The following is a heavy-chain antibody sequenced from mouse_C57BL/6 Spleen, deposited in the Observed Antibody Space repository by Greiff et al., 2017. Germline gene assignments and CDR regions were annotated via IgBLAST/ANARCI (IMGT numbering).Heavy chain of an antibody. V-gene: IGHV1-81*01. CDR3: ARRRVYGPGLDY. CDR1: GYTFTSYG. CDR2: IYPGGGNT. Sequence: VQLQQSGAELARPGASVKLSCKASGYTFTSYGISWVKQRTGQGLEWIGEIYPGGGNTYYNGKFKGKATLTADKSSSTAYMELRSLTSEDSAVYFCARRRVYGPGLDYWGQGTLVTVSS. D-gene: IGHD1-1*01. J-gene: IGHJ4*01.